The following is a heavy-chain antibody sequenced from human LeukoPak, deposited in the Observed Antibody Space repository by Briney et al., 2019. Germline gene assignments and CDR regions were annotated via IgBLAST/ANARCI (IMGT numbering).Heavy chain of an antibody. Sequence: PGRSLRLSCAASGFTFSSYAMHWVRQAPGKGLEWVAVISYDGSNKYYADSVKGRFTISRDNSKNTLYLQMNSLRAEDTAVYYCARDLVVPAAMPYYYYGMDVWGQGTTVTVSS. CDR3: ARDLVVPAAMPYYYYGMDV. CDR1: GFTFSSYA. CDR2: ISYDGSNK. J-gene: IGHJ6*02. V-gene: IGHV3-30-3*01. D-gene: IGHD2-2*01.